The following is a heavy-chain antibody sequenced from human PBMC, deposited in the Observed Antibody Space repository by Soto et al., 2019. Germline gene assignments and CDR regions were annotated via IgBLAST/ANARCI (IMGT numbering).Heavy chain of an antibody. CDR1: GGSISSGVYY. D-gene: IGHD6-19*01. CDR2: TYYSENT. Sequence: SETLSLTCTVSGGSISSGVYYWNGIRQHPGQGLEWIGYTYYSENTYYNPSLNSRITISADTSENQFSLKLSSVTAADTAVYYCARLSSSGWPIDSWGQGTLVTVSS. J-gene: IGHJ4*02. CDR3: ARLSSSGWPIDS. V-gene: IGHV4-31*03.